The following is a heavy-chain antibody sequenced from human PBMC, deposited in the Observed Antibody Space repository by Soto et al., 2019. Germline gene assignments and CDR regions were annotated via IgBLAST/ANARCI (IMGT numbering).Heavy chain of an antibody. Sequence: GSLRLSCAASGFTFSSYGMHWVRQAPGKGLEWVAVISYDGSNKYYADSVKGRFTISRDNSKNTLYLQMNSLRAEDTAVYYCARDPGYSYGNTWGQGTLVTVSS. V-gene: IGHV3-30*03. CDR3: ARDPGYSYGNT. CDR2: ISYDGSNK. J-gene: IGHJ5*02. CDR1: GFTFSSYG. D-gene: IGHD5-18*01.